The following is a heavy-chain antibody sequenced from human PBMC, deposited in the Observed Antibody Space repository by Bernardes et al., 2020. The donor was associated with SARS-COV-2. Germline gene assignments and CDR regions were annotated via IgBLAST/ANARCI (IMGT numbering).Heavy chain of an antibody. V-gene: IGHV3-48*03. D-gene: IGHD6-13*01. Sequence: GGSLRLSCAGSGFTFSSYEMNWVRQAPGKGLEWISYISSNAGSKYYADSVKGRFTIYRDNAKNSLYLQMNSLRAEDTAIYYCARQLGSSSWSRGGFNYWGQGTLVTVSS. CDR3: ARQLGSSSWSRGGFNY. CDR1: GFTFSSYE. J-gene: IGHJ4*02. CDR2: ISSNAGSK.